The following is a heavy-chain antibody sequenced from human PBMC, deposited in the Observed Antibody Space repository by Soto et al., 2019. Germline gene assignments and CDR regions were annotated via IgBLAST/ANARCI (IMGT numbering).Heavy chain of an antibody. CDR2: ISSSGSTI. CDR3: ARARIQLSRYYYGMDV. J-gene: IGHJ6*02. CDR1: GFTFSSYE. Sequence: EVQLVESGGGLVQHGGSLRLSCAASGFTFSSYEMNWVRQAPGKGLEWVSYISSSGSTIYYADSVKGRFTISRDNAKNSLYLKMNSLRAEDTSVYYCARARIQLSRYYYGMDVWGQGTTVTVSS. D-gene: IGHD5-18*01. V-gene: IGHV3-48*03.